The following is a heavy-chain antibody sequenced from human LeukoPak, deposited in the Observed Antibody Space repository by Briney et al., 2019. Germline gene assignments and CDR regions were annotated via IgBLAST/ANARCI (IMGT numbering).Heavy chain of an antibody. CDR2: IYYSGST. D-gene: IGHD6-19*01. CDR1: SGSISTYY. Sequence: PSETLSLTCTVSSGSISTYYWTWIRQPPGKGLEWIGYIYYSGSTNYNPSLKSRVTISIDTSKNHFSLKLSSVTAADTAVYYCAKYSSGWLIDSWGQGTLVTVSS. J-gene: IGHJ4*02. CDR3: AKYSSGWLIDS. V-gene: IGHV4-59*01.